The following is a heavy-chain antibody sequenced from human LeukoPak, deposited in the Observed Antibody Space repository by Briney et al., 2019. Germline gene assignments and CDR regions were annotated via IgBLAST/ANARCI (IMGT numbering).Heavy chain of an antibody. CDR2: INPSGGST. CDR3: ARDPGGQPSRRFFDY. V-gene: IGHV1-46*01. J-gene: IGHJ4*02. Sequence: ASVKVSCKASGYTFTSYYMHWVRRAPGQGLEWMGIINPSGGSTSYAQKFQGRVTMTRDTSTSTVYMELSSLRSEDTAIYYCARDPGGQPSRRFFDYWGQGTLATVSS. D-gene: IGHD1-14*01. CDR1: GYTFTSYY.